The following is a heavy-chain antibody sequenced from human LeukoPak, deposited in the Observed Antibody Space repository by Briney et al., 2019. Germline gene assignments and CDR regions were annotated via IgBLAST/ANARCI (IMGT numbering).Heavy chain of an antibody. D-gene: IGHD1-14*01. CDR1: GGSLSSGDYY. Sequence: PSETLSLTCTVSGGSLSSGDYYWTWIRQPPGKGLEWIGYISHSGDTYYNPYLQSRPTISVDTYKNQFSLKLSSVTAADTAVYFCVRAIPDAGDYYYYIMDVWGQGTTVTVSS. J-gene: IGHJ6*02. CDR3: VRAIPDAGDYYYYIMDV. V-gene: IGHV4-30-4*01. CDR2: ISHSGDT.